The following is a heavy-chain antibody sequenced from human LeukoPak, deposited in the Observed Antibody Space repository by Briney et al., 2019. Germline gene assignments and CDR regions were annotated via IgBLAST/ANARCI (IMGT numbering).Heavy chain of an antibody. Sequence: SETLSLTCTVSGASITHYWGWIRQPPGKGLEWIGSFYYSGNTYYNSSLESRVTISVDTSKNQFSLKLTSVTAADTAIYYCARQWDIVATWGRWFDPWGQGTLVTVSS. J-gene: IGHJ5*02. V-gene: IGHV4-39*01. CDR3: ARQWDIVATWGRWFDP. CDR2: FYYSGNT. D-gene: IGHD5-12*01. CDR1: GASITHY.